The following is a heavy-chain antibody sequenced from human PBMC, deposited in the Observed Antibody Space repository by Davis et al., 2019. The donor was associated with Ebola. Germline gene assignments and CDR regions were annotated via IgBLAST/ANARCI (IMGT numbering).Heavy chain of an antibody. CDR2: IYYGGSP. CDR1: GGSIRDKSYH. J-gene: IGHJ4*02. Sequence: SETLSLTCTVSGGSIRDKSYHWGWIRQPPGKGLEWIGSIYYGGSPYYNPSLKSRVTISVDTSKNQFSLKLSSVTAADTAVYYCARHNPNYVWGSYRLAPYYFDYWGQGTLVTVSS. D-gene: IGHD3-16*02. CDR3: ARHNPNYVWGSYRLAPYYFDY. V-gene: IGHV4-39*01.